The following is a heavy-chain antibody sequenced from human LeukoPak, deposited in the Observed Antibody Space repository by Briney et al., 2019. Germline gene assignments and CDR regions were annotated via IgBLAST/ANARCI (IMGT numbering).Heavy chain of an antibody. Sequence: ASVKVSCKASGYTFTNYGISWVRQAPGQGLVRQAPGQGLEWMGWISAYNGNTKYAQNLQGRVTMTTDTSTSTAYMELRSLRSDDTAVYYCARVVGYCSSTSCSFDYWGQGTLLTVSS. D-gene: IGHD2-2*01. CDR2: ISAYNGNT. CDR3: ARVVGYCSSTSCSFDY. V-gene: IGHV1-18*01. CDR1: GYTFTNYG. J-gene: IGHJ4*02.